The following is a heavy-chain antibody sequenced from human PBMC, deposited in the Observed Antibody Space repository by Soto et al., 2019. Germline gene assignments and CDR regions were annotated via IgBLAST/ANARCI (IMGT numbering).Heavy chain of an antibody. V-gene: IGHV3-7*01. CDR2: IKQDGSEK. CDR1: GFTFSSYW. D-gene: IGHD3-9*01. J-gene: IGHJ3*02. Sequence: EVQLVESGGGLVQPGGSLRLSCAASGFTFSSYWMSWVRQAPGKGLEWVANIKQDGSEKYYVDSVKGRFTISRDNAKNSLYLQMHSLRAEDTAVYYCARDLYDILTGYSYDAFDIWGQGTVVTVSS. CDR3: ARDLYDILTGYSYDAFDI.